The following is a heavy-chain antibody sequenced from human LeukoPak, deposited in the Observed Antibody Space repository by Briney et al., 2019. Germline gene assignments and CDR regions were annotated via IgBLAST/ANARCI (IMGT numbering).Heavy chain of an antibody. CDR2: ISYDGSNK. CDR3: ASNGGRYYDSSGYPDY. V-gene: IGHV3-30*03. D-gene: IGHD3-22*01. J-gene: IGHJ4*02. CDR1: GFTFSSYG. Sequence: GRSLRLSCAASGFTFSSYGMHWVRQAPGKGLEWVAVISYDGSNKYYADSVKGRFTISRDNSKNTLYLQMNSLRAEDTAVYYCASNGGRYYDSSGYPDYWGQGTLVTVSS.